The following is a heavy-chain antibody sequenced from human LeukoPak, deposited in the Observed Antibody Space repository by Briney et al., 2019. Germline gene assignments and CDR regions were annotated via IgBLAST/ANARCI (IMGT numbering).Heavy chain of an antibody. V-gene: IGHV4-34*01. CDR1: GGSFSGYY. J-gene: IGHJ4*02. D-gene: IGHD3-22*01. CDR2: INHSGST. Sequence: SETLSLTCAVYGGSFSGYYWSWIRQPPGKGLEWIGEINHSGSTNYNPSLKSRVTISVDTSKNQFSLKLSSVTAADTAVYYCARRVMGYDSSGYYDFDYWGQGTLVTVSS. CDR3: ARRVMGYDSSGYYDFDY.